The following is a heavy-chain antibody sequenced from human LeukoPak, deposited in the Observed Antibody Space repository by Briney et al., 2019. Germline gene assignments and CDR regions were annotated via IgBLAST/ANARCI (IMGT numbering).Heavy chain of an antibody. J-gene: IGHJ3*02. D-gene: IGHD6-13*01. CDR2: IYYSGST. CDR1: GGSISSYY. CDR3: AGTITSSSWPRDAFDI. Sequence: SETLSLTCTVSGGSISSYYWSWIRQPPGKGLEWIGYIYYSGSTNYNPSLKSRVTISVDTSKNQFSLKLSSVTAADTAVYYCAGTITSSSWPRDAFDIWGQGTMVTVSS. V-gene: IGHV4-59*01.